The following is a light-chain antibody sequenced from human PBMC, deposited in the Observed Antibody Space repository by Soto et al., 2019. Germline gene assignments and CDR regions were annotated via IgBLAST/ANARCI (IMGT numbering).Light chain of an antibody. V-gene: IGLV8-61*01. Sequence: QTVVTQEPSFSVSPGGTVTLSCGLSSGSVSTGYYPTWYQQTPGQAPRTLIYSTNTRSSGVPDRFSGSILDNKAALTITGAQADDESDYYCVLHMGSGIVVFGGGTKLTVL. J-gene: IGLJ2*01. CDR1: SGSVSTGYY. CDR3: VLHMGSGIVV. CDR2: STN.